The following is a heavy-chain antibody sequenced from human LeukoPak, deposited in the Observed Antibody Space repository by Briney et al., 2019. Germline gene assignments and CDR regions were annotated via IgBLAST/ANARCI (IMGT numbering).Heavy chain of an antibody. CDR3: AREARFFLGFDP. J-gene: IGHJ5*02. V-gene: IGHV1-69*05. CDR1: GYTFTSYD. Sequence: GASVKVSCKASGYTFTSYDINWVRQAPGQGLEWMGGIIPIFGTANYAQKFQGRVTITTDESTSTAYMELSSLRSEDTAVYYCAREARFFLGFDPWGQGTLVTVSS. D-gene: IGHD3-3*01. CDR2: IIPIFGTA.